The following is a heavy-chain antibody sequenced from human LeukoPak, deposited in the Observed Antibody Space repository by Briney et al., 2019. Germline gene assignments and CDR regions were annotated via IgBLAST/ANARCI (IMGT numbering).Heavy chain of an antibody. Sequence: PGGSLRLSCAASGFTFSSYGMHWVRQAPGKGLEWVAFIRYDGSNKYYADSVKGRFTISRDNSKNTLYLQMNSLRAEDTAVYYCARVVGNVNDWGQGTLVTVSS. D-gene: IGHD1-26*01. CDR1: GFTFSSYG. CDR2: IRYDGSNK. V-gene: IGHV3-30*02. CDR3: ARVVGNVND. J-gene: IGHJ4*02.